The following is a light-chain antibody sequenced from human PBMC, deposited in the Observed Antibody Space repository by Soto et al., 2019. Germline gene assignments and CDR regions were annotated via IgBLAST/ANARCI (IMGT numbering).Light chain of an antibody. CDR3: QQRHNWPIT. V-gene: IGKV1-27*01. CDR1: QGISNY. Sequence: DIQMTQSPSSLSXXVXXXXNXXXRASQGISNYLAWYQQKPGKVPKLLIYAASTLQSGVPSRFSGGGSGTDFTLTISSLEPEDFGVYYCQQRHNWPITFGQGTRLEIK. J-gene: IGKJ5*01. CDR2: AAS.